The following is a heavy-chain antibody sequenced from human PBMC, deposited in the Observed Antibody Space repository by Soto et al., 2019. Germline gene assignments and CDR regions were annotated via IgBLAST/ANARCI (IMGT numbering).Heavy chain of an antibody. CDR3: ARDLTIAAAGTIVYYYGMDV. J-gene: IGHJ6*02. Sequence: HPGGSLRLSCAASGFTFSSYGMHWVRQAPGKGLEWVAVIWYDGSNKYYADSVKGRFTISRDNSKNTLYLQMNSLRAEDTAVYYCARDLTIAAAGTIVYYYGMDVWGQGTTVTVSS. CDR2: IWYDGSNK. CDR1: GFTFSSYG. D-gene: IGHD6-13*01. V-gene: IGHV3-33*01.